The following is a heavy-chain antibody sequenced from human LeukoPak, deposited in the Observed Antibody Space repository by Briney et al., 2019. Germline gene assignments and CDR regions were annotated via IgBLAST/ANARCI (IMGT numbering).Heavy chain of an antibody. J-gene: IGHJ4*02. D-gene: IGHD4-17*01. CDR1: GFTFSSYG. CDR2: MWYDGSNK. CDR3: ARDEVTTPRD. V-gene: IGHV3-33*01. Sequence: PGGSLRLSCAASGFTFSSYGMHWVRQAPGKGLEWVAVMWYDGSNKYYADSVKGRFTIYRDNSKNTLYLQMHSLRAEDTAVYYCARDEVTTPRDWGQGTLVTVSS.